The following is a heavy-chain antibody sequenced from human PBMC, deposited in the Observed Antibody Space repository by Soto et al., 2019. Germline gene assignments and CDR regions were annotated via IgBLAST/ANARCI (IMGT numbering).Heavy chain of an antibody. CDR1: GGTFSSYA. V-gene: IGHV1-69*13. D-gene: IGHD2-2*01. CDR2: IIPIFGTA. Sequence: SVKVSCKASGGTFSSYAISWVRQAPGQGLEWMGGIIPIFGTANYAQKLQGRVTITADESTSTAYMELSSLRSEDTAVYYCARDYSSSSGVDYWGQGTLVTVSS. J-gene: IGHJ4*02. CDR3: ARDYSSSSGVDY.